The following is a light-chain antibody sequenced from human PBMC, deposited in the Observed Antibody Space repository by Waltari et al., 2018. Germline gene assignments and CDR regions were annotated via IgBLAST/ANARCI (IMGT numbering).Light chain of an antibody. V-gene: IGLV2-14*03. CDR2: DVS. J-gene: IGLJ3*02. CDR3: SSYTSSGTPWV. Sequence: QSALTQPASVSGSPGPSITLSCTGTSSDIGGYNYVSWYQEHPGRAPKLMIFDVSDRPSGVSNRFSGSKSGNTASLTISGLQADDEADYYCSSYTSSGTPWVFGGGTKLTVL. CDR1: SSDIGGYNY.